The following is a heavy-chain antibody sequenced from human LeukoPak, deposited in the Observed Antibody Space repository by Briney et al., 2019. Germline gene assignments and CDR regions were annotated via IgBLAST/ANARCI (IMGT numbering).Heavy chain of an antibody. D-gene: IGHD5-18*01. CDR2: ISGSGGRT. J-gene: IGHJ6*03. CDR1: GFTFSSYA. V-gene: IGHV3-23*01. Sequence: PGGSLRLSCAASGFTFSSYAMSWVRQAPGKGLEWVSGISGSGGRTYYPNSVKGRFTISRDNSKNTMYLQMNSLRAEDTAVYYCAKEAREYSNGDDYYYCYMDVWGKGTTVTVSS. CDR3: AKEAREYSNGDDYYYCYMDV.